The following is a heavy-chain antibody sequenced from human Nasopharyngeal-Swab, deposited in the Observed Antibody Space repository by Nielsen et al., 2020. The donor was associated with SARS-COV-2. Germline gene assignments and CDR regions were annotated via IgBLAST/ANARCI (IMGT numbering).Heavy chain of an antibody. CDR1: GFTFSSYG. CDR3: ARDVAGADSA. D-gene: IGHD2-21*01. J-gene: IGHJ5*02. CDR2: IWYDGSNK. V-gene: IGHV3-33*01. Sequence: GGSLRLSCAASGFTFSSYGMHWVRQAPGKGLEWVAVIWYDGSNKYYADSVKGRFTISRDNAKNTLYLQMNNLRAEDTALYYCARDVAGADSAWGQGTLVTVSS.